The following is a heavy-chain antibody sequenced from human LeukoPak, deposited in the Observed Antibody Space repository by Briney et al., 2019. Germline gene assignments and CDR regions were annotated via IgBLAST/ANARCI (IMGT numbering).Heavy chain of an antibody. Sequence: GGSLRLSRAASGFTFSSYAMSWVRQAPGKGLEWASAISGSGGSTYYADSVKGRFTISRDNSKNTLYLQMNSLRAEDTAVYYCAKEPALPPDTIFGVVIPNYYYYYMDVWGKGTTVTVSS. CDR3: AKEPALPPDTIFGVVIPNYYYYYMDV. J-gene: IGHJ6*03. D-gene: IGHD3-3*01. V-gene: IGHV3-23*01. CDR1: GFTFSSYA. CDR2: ISGSGGST.